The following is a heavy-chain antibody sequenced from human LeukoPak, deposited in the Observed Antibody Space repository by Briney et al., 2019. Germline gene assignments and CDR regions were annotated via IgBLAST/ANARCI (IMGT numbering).Heavy chain of an antibody. CDR3: AREVVAAAGTVDY. Sequence: PSETLSLTCTVSGDSISSYYWSWIRHPPGKGLEWIGYIHYSGSTNYNPSLKSRVTISVDTSKNQFSLILSSVTTADTAVYYCAREVVAAAGTVDYWGQGTLVTVSS. D-gene: IGHD6-13*01. J-gene: IGHJ4*02. V-gene: IGHV4-59*01. CDR2: IHYSGST. CDR1: GDSISSYY.